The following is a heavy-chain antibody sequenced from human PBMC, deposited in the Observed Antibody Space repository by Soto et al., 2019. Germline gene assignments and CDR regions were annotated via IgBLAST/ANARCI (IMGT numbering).Heavy chain of an antibody. V-gene: IGHV3-21*01. CDR2: IKKSGSYI. D-gene: IGHD3-22*01. CDR1: GFTFSIYA. J-gene: IGHJ4*02. Sequence: GGSLRLSCAASGFTFSIYAMHWVRQAPGEGQGLRRGLEWVATIKKSGSYIYYADSVKGRFSLSRDNAKNSLYLQMNSLRAEDTAVYYCARDGSYDSSGYYFDYWGQGTLVTVSS. CDR3: ARDGSYDSSGYYFDY.